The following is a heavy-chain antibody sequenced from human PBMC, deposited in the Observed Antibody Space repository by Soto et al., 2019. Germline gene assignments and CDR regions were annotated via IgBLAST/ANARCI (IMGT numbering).Heavy chain of an antibody. Sequence: SETLSLTCTVSGCSISSGGYYWSWIRQHPGKGLEWIGYIYYSGSTYYNPSLKSRVTISVDTSKNQFSLKLSSVTAADTAVYYCARVSVPRNYYDSSGYCFDYWGQGTLVTVSS. CDR3: ARVSVPRNYYDSSGYCFDY. CDR2: IYYSGST. D-gene: IGHD3-22*01. V-gene: IGHV4-31*03. J-gene: IGHJ4*02. CDR1: GCSISSGGYY.